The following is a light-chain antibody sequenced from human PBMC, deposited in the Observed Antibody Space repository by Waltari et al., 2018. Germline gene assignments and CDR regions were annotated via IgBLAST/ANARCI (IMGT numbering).Light chain of an antibody. V-gene: IGLV3-25*03. J-gene: IGLJ1*01. CDR3: QSADNSGTYV. CDR2: KDT. CDR1: VLPKQY. Sequence: SFDLTQPPSVSVSPGQTARITCPGDVLPKQYSYWYQKKPGQAPLLVTYKDTERPSGIPERFSGSTSGTTVTLTISGVQAEDEADYYCQSADNSGTYVFGPGTKLTVL.